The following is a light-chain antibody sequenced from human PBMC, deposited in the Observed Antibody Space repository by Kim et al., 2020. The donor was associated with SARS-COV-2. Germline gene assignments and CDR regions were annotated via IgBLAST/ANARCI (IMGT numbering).Light chain of an antibody. Sequence: EPASISCRSSQRLLHSNVYNYLDWHVQKPGQSPQLLIYLGSNRTSGVPDRFSGSGSGTDFTLKITRVEPEDVGVYYCMQVLQTPYSFGQGTKLEI. CDR1: QRLLHSNVYNY. V-gene: IGKV2-28*01. CDR3: MQVLQTPYS. J-gene: IGKJ2*03. CDR2: LGS.